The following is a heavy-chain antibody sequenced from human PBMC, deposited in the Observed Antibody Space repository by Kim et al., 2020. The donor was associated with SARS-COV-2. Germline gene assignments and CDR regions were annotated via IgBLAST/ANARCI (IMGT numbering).Heavy chain of an antibody. J-gene: IGHJ6*02. CDR3: ARDYSYALAV. V-gene: IGHV3-74*01. CDR2: IYSDVSAT. Sequence: GGSLRHSCAASGFSFSSSWMHWVRQAPGKGLVWVSRIYSDVSATTYADSVKGRFTISRDNAKNTLYLQMNSLRAEDTAVYFCARDYSYALAVWSQGTTVTVSS. CDR1: GFSFSSSW.